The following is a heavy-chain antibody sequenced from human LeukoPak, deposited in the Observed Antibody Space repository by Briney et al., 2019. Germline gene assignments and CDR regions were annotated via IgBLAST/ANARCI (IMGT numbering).Heavy chain of an antibody. Sequence: ASVKVSCKASGYTFTDHFMYWVRQAPGQGLEWMGWINPKNGATNYVQKFQGRVTMTRDTSISTVYMELSSLRSEDTAVYYCARVPVMGYFNYWGQGTLVTVSS. V-gene: IGHV1-2*02. CDR3: ARVPVMGYFNY. CDR1: GYTFTDHF. D-gene: IGHD3-16*01. J-gene: IGHJ4*02. CDR2: INPKNGAT.